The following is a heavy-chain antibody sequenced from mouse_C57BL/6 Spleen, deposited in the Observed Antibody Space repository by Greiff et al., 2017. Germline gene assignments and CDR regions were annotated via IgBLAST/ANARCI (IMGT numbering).Heavy chain of an antibody. J-gene: IGHJ4*01. CDR3: ARSEAMDY. CDR1: GYAFTNYL. V-gene: IGHV1-54*01. Sequence: QVQLQQSGAELVRPGTSVKVSCKASGYAFTNYLIEWVKQRPEQGLEWIGVINPGSGGTNYNEKFKGKATLTADKSSSTAYMQLSSLTSEDSAVYFCARSEAMDYWGQGTSVTVSS. CDR2: INPGSGGT.